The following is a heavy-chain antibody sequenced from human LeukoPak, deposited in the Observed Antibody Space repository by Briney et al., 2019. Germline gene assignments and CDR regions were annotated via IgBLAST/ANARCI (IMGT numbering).Heavy chain of an antibody. CDR3: AKSGRVFDTSGYYWFPN. D-gene: IGHD3-22*01. CDR2: ISGSGGST. J-gene: IGHJ4*02. Sequence: GGSLRLSCAASGFTFSNYAMSWVRQAPGKGLEWVSAISGSGGSTYYADSVKGRFTISGDYSKNTLNLQMNSLRAEDTAVYYCAKSGRVFDTSGYYWFPNWGQGILVTVSS. V-gene: IGHV3-23*01. CDR1: GFTFSNYA.